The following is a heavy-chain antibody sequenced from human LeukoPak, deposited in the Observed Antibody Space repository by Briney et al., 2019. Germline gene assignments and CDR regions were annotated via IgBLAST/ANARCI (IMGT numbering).Heavy chain of an antibody. CDR2: INPNSGGT. J-gene: IGHJ5*02. CDR1: GYTFTGYY. CDR3: ARAARALYGDYGYWFDP. Sequence: ASVKVSCKASGYTFTGYYMHWVRQAPGQGLEWMGWINPNSGGTNYAQKFQGRVTMTRNTSISTAYMELSSLRSEDTAVYYCARAARALYGDYGYWFDPWGQGTLVTVSS. D-gene: IGHD4-17*01. V-gene: IGHV1-2*02.